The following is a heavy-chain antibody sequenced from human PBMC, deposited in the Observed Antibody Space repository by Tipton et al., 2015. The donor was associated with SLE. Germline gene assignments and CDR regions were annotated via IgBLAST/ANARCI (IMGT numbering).Heavy chain of an antibody. J-gene: IGHJ6*03. CDR3: ARGISGYYYYFYTDV. V-gene: IGHV4-34*01. CDR1: GGSFSGYH. Sequence: LRLSCTLSGGSFSGYHWSWMRQSPGKGLEWIGEITNTGSPNYNPSLKSRVTISVDTSKSQLSLKLSSVTAADTAIYYCARGISGYYYYFYTDVWDKGTTVTVSS. D-gene: IGHD1-26*01. CDR2: ITNTGSP.